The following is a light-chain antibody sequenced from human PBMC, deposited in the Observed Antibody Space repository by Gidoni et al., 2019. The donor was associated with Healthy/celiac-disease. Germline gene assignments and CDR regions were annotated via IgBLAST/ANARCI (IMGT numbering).Light chain of an antibody. CDR1: QGISRY. J-gene: IGKJ1*01. CDR2: AAS. V-gene: IGKV1-9*01. CDR3: QQLNSYPWT. Sequence: IQFTQSLSSLSASLGDRVTINCRASQGISRYFAWYQQKPVKAPKLLLYAASTLQSGVPSRFSGSGSGTDFTLTISSLQPEDFATYYCQQLNSYPWTFXQXTKVEIK.